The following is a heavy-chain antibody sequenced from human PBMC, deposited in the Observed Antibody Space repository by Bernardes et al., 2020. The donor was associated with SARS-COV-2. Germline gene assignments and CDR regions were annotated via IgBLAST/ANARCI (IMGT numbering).Heavy chain of an antibody. CDR1: EFTFWNCD. CDR3: AKDDKYSVFRTGNSLDF. CDR2: ISYTGDST. Sequence: VGSLRLSCAGSEFTFWNCDMSWVRQAPGKGLEWVSSISYTGDSTYYADSVKGRFSISRDNSKNTLYLLMSSLRVEDTAMYYCAKDDKYSVFRTGNSLDFWGQGTLVTVSS. J-gene: IGHJ4*02. D-gene: IGHD1-1*01. V-gene: IGHV3-23*01.